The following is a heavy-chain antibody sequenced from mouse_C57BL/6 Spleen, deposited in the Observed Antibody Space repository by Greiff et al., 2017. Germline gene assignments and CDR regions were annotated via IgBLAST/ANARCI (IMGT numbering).Heavy chain of an antibody. Sequence: QVQLQQSGAELVRPGTSVKMSCKASGYTFTNYWIGWAKQRPGHGLEWIGDIYPGGGYTNYNEKFKGKATLTADKSSSTAYMQFSSLTSEDSAIYYCARGTDGSSYVGYFEVWGTGTTVTVSS. J-gene: IGHJ1*03. CDR2: IYPGGGYT. V-gene: IGHV1-63*01. CDR3: ARGTDGSSYVGYFEV. D-gene: IGHD1-1*01. CDR1: GYTFTNYW.